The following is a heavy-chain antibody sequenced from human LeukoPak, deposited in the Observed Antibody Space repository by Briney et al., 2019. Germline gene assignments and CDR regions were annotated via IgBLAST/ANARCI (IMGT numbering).Heavy chain of an antibody. Sequence: GGSLRLSCAASGFTFSSYSMNWVRQAPGKGLEWVSYISSSSSTIYYADSVKGRFTISRDNAKNSLYLQMNSLRAEDTAVYYCASLTTDGWFDPWGQGTLVTVSS. CDR1: GFTFSSYS. D-gene: IGHD4-17*01. CDR2: ISSSSSTI. V-gene: IGHV3-48*04. J-gene: IGHJ5*02. CDR3: ASLTTDGWFDP.